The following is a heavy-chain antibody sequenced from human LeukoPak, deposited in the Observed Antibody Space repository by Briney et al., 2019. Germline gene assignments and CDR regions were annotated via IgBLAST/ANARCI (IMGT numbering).Heavy chain of an antibody. D-gene: IGHD4-23*01. Sequence: AETLILTGAASGFTFSSYGMVWDRQAPGKGLEYVSGITSNGGTTYYGNSVKGRFTISRDNSKDTLYLQMGSLRTEDMAVYYCARGIRWASDYWGQGTLVTVAS. CDR3: ARGIRWASDY. CDR2: ITSNGGTT. V-gene: IGHV3-64*01. J-gene: IGHJ4*02. CDR1: GFTFSSYG.